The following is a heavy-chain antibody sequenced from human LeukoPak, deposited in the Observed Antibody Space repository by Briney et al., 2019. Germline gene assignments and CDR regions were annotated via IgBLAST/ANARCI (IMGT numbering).Heavy chain of an antibody. Sequence: SETLSLTCTVSGGSISSYYWSWIRQPPGKGLEWIGRIYTSGSTNYNPSLKSRVTISVDTSKNQFSLKLSSVTAADTAVYYCARESWRIADVNWFDPWGQGTLSPSPQ. CDR1: GGSISSYY. CDR3: ARESWRIADVNWFDP. CDR2: IYTSGST. J-gene: IGHJ5*02. D-gene: IGHD6-13*01. V-gene: IGHV4-4*08.